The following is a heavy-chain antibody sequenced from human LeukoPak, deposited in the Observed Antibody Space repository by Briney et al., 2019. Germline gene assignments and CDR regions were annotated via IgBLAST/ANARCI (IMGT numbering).Heavy chain of an antibody. CDR3: ATASGTYTSTY. V-gene: IGHV3-7*01. D-gene: IGHD1-26*01. Sequence: GGSLRLSCAASGFVFNSYYMSWVRQAPGKGLEWVANIKQDGSDKYYVDSVKGRFTISRDNSKNTLYLQLNSLRAEDTAVYYCATASGTYTSTYWGQGTLVTVSS. CDR2: IKQDGSDK. CDR1: GFVFNSYY. J-gene: IGHJ4*02.